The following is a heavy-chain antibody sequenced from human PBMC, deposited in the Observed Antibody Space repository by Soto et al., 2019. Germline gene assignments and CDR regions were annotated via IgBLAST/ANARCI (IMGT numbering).Heavy chain of an antibody. V-gene: IGHV3-74*01. CDR3: ARGMDGDKVSHYYYMAV. CDR2: TNSDGSST. Sequence: EVQLVESGGGLVQPGGSLRLSCAASGFTFSSYWMHWVRQAPGKGLVWVSRTNSDGSSTSYADSVKVRFTISRDSAKNTLYLQRNRLRAEDTAVYYCARGMDGDKVSHYYYMAVWGKGTTVSVSS. CDR1: GFTFSSYW. J-gene: IGHJ6*03. D-gene: IGHD4-17*01.